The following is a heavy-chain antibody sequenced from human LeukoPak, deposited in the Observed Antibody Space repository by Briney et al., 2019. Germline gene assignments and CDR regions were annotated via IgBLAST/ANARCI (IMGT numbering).Heavy chain of an antibody. CDR3: AKDKGITIFGVVRDAFDI. CDR2: IWYDGSNK. V-gene: IGHV3-30*02. CDR1: GFTFSSYG. J-gene: IGHJ3*02. D-gene: IGHD3-3*01. Sequence: GGSLRLSCAASGFTFSSYGMHWVRQAPGKGLEWVAFIWYDGSNKYYADSVKGRFTISRDNSKNTLYLQMNSLRAEDTAVYYCAKDKGITIFGVVRDAFDIWGQGTMVTVSS.